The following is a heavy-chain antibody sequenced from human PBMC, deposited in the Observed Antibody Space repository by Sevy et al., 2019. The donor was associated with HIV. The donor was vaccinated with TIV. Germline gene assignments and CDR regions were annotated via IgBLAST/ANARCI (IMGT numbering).Heavy chain of an antibody. CDR3: AGDHSGSGSYYMGPFDY. D-gene: IGHD3-10*01. Sequence: GGSLRLSCAASGFTFSSYAMHWVRQAPGKGLEWVAVISYDGSNKYYADSVKGRFTISRDNSKNTLYLQMNSLRAEDTAVYYCAGDHSGSGSYYMGPFDYWGQGTLVTVSS. CDR1: GFTFSSYA. CDR2: ISYDGSNK. J-gene: IGHJ4*02. V-gene: IGHV3-30*04.